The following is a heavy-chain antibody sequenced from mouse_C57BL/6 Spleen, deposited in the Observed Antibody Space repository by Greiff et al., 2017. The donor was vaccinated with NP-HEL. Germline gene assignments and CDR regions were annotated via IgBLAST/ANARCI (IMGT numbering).Heavy chain of an antibody. CDR1: GYTFTDHT. V-gene: IGHV1-78*01. CDR3: ARGGYYGSIDYYAMDY. CDR2: IYPRDGST. D-gene: IGHD1-1*01. Sequence: QVQLQQSDAELVKPGASVKISCKVSGYTFTDHTIHWMKQRPEQGLEWIGYIYPRDGSTKYNEKFKGKATLTADKSSSTAYMQLNSLTSEDSAVYFCARGGYYGSIDYYAMDYWGQGTSVTVSS. J-gene: IGHJ4*01.